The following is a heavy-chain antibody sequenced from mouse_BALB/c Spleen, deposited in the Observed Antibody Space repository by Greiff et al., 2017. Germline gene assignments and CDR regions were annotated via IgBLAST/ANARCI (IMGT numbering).Heavy chain of an antibody. V-gene: IGHV1-80*01. Sequence: QVQLQQSGAELVRPGSSVKISCKASGYAFSSYWMNWVKQRPGQGLEWIGQIYPGDGDTNYNGKFKGKATLTADKSSSTAYMQLSSLTSEDSAVYFCARGGWEDYAMDYWGQGTSVTVSS. D-gene: IGHD1-1*02. CDR2: IYPGDGDT. J-gene: IGHJ4*01. CDR1: GYAFSSYW. CDR3: ARGGWEDYAMDY.